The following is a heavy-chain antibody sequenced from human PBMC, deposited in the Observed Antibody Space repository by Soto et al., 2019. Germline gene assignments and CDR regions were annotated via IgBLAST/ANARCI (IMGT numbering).Heavy chain of an antibody. V-gene: IGHV3-48*02. D-gene: IGHD2-2*01. CDR3: AKRRLNTITSLSDY. CDR1: GFTFSSYG. Sequence: GGSLRLSCAASGFTFSSYGMNWVRQAPGKGLEWVSYISSSSTTIYYADSVKGRFTIFRDNAKNSLYLQLNSLRDEDTAIYYCAKRRLNTITSLSDYWGQGVQVTVSS. J-gene: IGHJ1*01. CDR2: ISSSSTTI.